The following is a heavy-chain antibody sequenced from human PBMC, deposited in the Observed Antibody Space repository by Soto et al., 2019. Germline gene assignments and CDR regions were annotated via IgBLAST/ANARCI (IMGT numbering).Heavy chain of an antibody. CDR1: GYTFFTYD. CDR2: ISTYSGDT. D-gene: IGHD5-12*01. V-gene: IGHV1-18*01. Sequence: QVHLVQSGVEVKTPGASVKVSCQASGYTFFTYDISWVRQAPGQGLEWMGWISTYSGDTKYAQKFQGRVNMTTDTSSTTAYLELSSLRPDDTSVYYCAKRHGPTTSENGFDPWGQGTLVTVSS. J-gene: IGHJ5*02. CDR3: AKRHGPTTSENGFDP.